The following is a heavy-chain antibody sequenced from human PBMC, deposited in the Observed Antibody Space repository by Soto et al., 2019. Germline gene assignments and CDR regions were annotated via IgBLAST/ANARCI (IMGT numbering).Heavy chain of an antibody. CDR3: VRERPSGWSH. CDR2: INPGDGSS. D-gene: IGHD6-19*01. J-gene: IGHJ4*02. Sequence: ASVKVSCKASGYIFTNYNMHWVRQAPGQGLEWMGLINPGDGSSNYAQKFQGRVTVTRDTSTSTVYMELSSLRSEDTALYYCVRERPSGWSHWGQGTLVTVSS. V-gene: IGHV1-46*03. CDR1: GYIFTNYN.